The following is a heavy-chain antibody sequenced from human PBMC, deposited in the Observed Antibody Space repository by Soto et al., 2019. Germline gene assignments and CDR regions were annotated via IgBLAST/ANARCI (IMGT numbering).Heavy chain of an antibody. CDR3: ARGGDPAGYYYYYYMDV. D-gene: IGHD3-10*01. V-gene: IGHV5-51*01. J-gene: IGHJ6*03. CDR1: GYSFTSYW. CDR2: IYPGDSDT. Sequence: GESLKISCKGSGYSFTSYWIGWVRQMPGKGLEWMGIIYPGDSDTRYSPSFQGQVTISADKSISTAYLQWSSLKASDTATYYCARGGDPAGYYYYYYMDVWGKGTTVTVS.